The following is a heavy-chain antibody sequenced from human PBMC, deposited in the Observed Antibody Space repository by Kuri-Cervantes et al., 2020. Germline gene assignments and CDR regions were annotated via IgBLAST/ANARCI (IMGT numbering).Heavy chain of an antibody. CDR2: ISYDGSNK. V-gene: IGHV3-30*03. D-gene: IGHD1-26*01. CDR1: GFTLSSYA. CDR3: ATGVGATGY. Sequence: GESLKISCAASGFTLSSYAMIWVRQAPGKGLEWVAVISYDGSNKYYADSVKGRSTISRDNSKNTLYLQMNSLRAEDTAVYYCATGVGATGYWGQGTLVTVSS. J-gene: IGHJ4*02.